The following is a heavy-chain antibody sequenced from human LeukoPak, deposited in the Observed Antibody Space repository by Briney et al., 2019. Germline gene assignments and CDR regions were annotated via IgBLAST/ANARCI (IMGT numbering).Heavy chain of an antibody. D-gene: IGHD2-15*01. CDR2: ISTYNGNT. CDR1: GYTFTSYG. CDR3: ARSSLVVPNMDV. Sequence: ASVKVSCKASGYTFTSYGISWVRQAPGQGLEWMGWISTYNGNTNYAQKLQGRVTMTTDTSTSTAYMELRSLRSDDTAVYYCARSSLVVPNMDVWGKGTTVTISS. J-gene: IGHJ6*03. V-gene: IGHV1-18*01.